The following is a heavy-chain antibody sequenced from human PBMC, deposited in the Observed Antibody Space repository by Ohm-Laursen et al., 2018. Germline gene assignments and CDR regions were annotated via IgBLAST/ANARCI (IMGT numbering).Heavy chain of an antibody. Sequence: SLRLSCTASGFTFSDCGMHWVRQAPGKGLEWVANIKQDGSEKYYVDSVKGRFTISRDNAKNSLYLQMNSLRAEDTAVYYCARDEAIFGVVINYYGMDVWGQGTTVTVSS. CDR1: GFTFSDCG. J-gene: IGHJ6*02. V-gene: IGHV3-7*01. D-gene: IGHD3-3*01. CDR3: ARDEAIFGVVINYYGMDV. CDR2: IKQDGSEK.